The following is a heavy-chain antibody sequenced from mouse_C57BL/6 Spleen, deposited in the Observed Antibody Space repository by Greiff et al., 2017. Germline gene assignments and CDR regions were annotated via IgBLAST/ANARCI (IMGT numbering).Heavy chain of an antibody. Sequence: EVKLMESGGGLVKPGGSLKLSCAASGFTFSDYGMHWVRQAPEKGLEWVAYISSGSSTIYYADTVKGRFTISRDNAKNTLFPQMTSLRSEDTAMYYCARILRSYAMDYWGQGTSVTVSS. CDR1: GFTFSDYG. CDR3: ARILRSYAMDY. J-gene: IGHJ4*01. CDR2: ISSGSSTI. V-gene: IGHV5-17*01. D-gene: IGHD1-1*01.